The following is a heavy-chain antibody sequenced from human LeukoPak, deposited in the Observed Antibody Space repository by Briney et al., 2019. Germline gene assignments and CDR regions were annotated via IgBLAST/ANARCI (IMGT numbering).Heavy chain of an antibody. D-gene: IGHD4-17*01. CDR1: GYTLTELS. V-gene: IGHV1-24*01. Sequence: ASVKVSCKVSGYTLTELSMHWVRQAPGKGLEWMGGFDPEDGETIYAQKFQGRVTMTEDTSTDTAYLQWSSLKASDTAMYYCASYQADYGDYGYFDYWGQGTLVTVSS. CDR2: FDPEDGET. J-gene: IGHJ4*02. CDR3: ASYQADYGDYGYFDY.